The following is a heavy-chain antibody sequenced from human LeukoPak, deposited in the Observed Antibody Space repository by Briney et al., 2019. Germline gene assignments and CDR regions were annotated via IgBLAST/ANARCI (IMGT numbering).Heavy chain of an antibody. V-gene: IGHV3-30*14. CDR3: ARGGYSYGYVKGVLDY. D-gene: IGHD5-18*01. CDR2: ISHDGSNK. J-gene: IGHJ4*02. CDR1: GFTFSSYA. Sequence: GGSLRLSCAASGFTFSSYAMHWVRQAPGKGLEWVAVISHDGSNKYYADSVKGRFTISRDNSKNTLYLQMNSLRAEDTAVYYCARGGYSYGYVKGVLDYWGQGTLVTVSS.